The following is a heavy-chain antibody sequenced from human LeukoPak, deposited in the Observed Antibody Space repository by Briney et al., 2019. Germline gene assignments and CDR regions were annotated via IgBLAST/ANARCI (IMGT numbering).Heavy chain of an antibody. CDR3: ARHYTYNWLDP. V-gene: IGHV4-59*08. D-gene: IGHD3-16*01. CDR1: GGSINSYY. Sequence: SETLSLTCTVSGGSINSYYWSWVRQPPGKGLEWIGYIYYSGSTNYNPSLKSRVTISIDMSKNQFSLNLSSVTAADTAVYYCARHYTYNWLDPWGQRTLVTVSS. J-gene: IGHJ5*02. CDR2: IYYSGST.